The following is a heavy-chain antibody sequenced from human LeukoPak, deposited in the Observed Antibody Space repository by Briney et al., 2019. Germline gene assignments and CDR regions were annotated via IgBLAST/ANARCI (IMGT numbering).Heavy chain of an antibody. CDR2: IIPIFGTA. D-gene: IGHD3-10*01. CDR1: GGSFSSYA. Sequence: ASVKVSCKASGGSFSSYAISWVRQAPGQGLEWMGGIIPIFGTANYAQKFQGRVTITADESTSTAYMELSSLRSEDTAVYYCANHRIKTYYYGSGSYYPFHYWGQGTLVTVSS. V-gene: IGHV1-69*13. CDR3: ANHRIKTYYYGSGSYYPFHY. J-gene: IGHJ4*02.